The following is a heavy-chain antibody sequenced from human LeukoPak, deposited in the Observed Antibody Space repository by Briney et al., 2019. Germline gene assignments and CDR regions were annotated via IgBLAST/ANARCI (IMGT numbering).Heavy chain of an antibody. Sequence: SETLSLTCTVSGGSISSYYWSWIRQPPGKRLEWIGYIYYSGSTNYNPSLKSRVTISVDTSKNQFSLKLSSVTAADTAVYYCARHVGSSSWQNFDHWGQGTLVTVSS. CDR3: ARHVGSSSWQNFDH. CDR2: IYYSGST. J-gene: IGHJ4*02. CDR1: GGSISSYY. D-gene: IGHD6-13*01. V-gene: IGHV4-59*08.